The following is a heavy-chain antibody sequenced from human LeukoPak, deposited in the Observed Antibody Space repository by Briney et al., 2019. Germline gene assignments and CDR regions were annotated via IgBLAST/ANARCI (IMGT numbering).Heavy chain of an antibody. V-gene: IGHV3-9*01. CDR1: GFTFDDYA. CDR2: ISWNSGSI. CDR3: AKGLTVTPLGMDV. Sequence: GGSLRLSCAASGFTFDDYAMHWVRRAPGKGLEWVSRISWNSGSIGYADSVKGRFTISRDNAKNSLYLQMNSLRAEDTALYYCAKGLTVTPLGMDVWGQGTTVTVSS. J-gene: IGHJ6*02. D-gene: IGHD4-17*01.